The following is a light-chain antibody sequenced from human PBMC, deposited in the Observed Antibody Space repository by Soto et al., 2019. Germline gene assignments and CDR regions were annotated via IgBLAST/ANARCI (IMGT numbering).Light chain of an antibody. J-gene: IGKJ4*01. CDR1: HTISSSY. Sequence: EIVLTQSPGTLSLSPGERATLSCRASHTISSSYLAWYQQKPGQAPRLLMYGISRRATGIPDRFSGSGSGTDFTLTISSLEPEDFAVYYCQQRSNWPPRLTFGGGTKVDIK. CDR3: QQRSNWPPRLT. V-gene: IGKV3D-20*02. CDR2: GIS.